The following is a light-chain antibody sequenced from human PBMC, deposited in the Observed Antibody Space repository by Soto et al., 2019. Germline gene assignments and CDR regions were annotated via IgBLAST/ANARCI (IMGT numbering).Light chain of an antibody. Sequence: DIQMTQSASSLSASVGDRVTITCRASQIISFYLNWYQRKPGKAPKLLIFAASSLQSGVTSRFSCSGSGTDLTLTISSLQTEDFATYHCHKSYSTHQTLGQGTKVDIK. V-gene: IGKV1-39*01. CDR3: HKSYSTHQT. CDR2: AAS. CDR1: QIISFY. J-gene: IGKJ1*01.